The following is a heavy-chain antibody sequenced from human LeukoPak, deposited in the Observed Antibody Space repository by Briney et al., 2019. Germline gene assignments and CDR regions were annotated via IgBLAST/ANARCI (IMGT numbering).Heavy chain of an antibody. CDR1: GYTFTSYG. D-gene: IGHD6-19*01. V-gene: IGHV1-18*01. CDR3: ARAEAAVAHWYFDY. CDR2: ISAYNGNT. Sequence: ASVKVSCKASGYTFTSYGISWVRQAPGQGLEWMGWISAYNGNTNYAQKLQGRVTMTTDTSTSTAYMELRSLRSDDTAVYYCARAEAAVAHWYFDYWGQGTTVTVSS. J-gene: IGHJ4*03.